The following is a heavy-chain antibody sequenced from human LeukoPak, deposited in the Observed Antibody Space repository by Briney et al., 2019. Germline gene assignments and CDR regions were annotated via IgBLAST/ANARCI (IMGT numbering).Heavy chain of an antibody. Sequence: SETLSLTCTVSGGSISSYYWSWIRQPAGKGLEWIGRIYTRGSTNYNPSLKSRVTISVDKSKNQFSLKLTSVTAADTAVYYCARDHPPDYYDSSGLKTWGQGTLVTVSS. V-gene: IGHV4-4*07. J-gene: IGHJ5*02. D-gene: IGHD3-22*01. CDR3: ARDHPPDYYDSSGLKT. CDR2: IYTRGST. CDR1: GGSISSYY.